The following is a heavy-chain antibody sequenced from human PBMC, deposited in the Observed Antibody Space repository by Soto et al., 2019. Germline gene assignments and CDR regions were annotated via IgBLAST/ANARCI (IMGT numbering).Heavy chain of an antibody. V-gene: IGHV3-64*01. D-gene: IGHD5-18*01. J-gene: IGHJ6*02. CDR2: ISSNGGST. CDR1: GFTFSSYA. Sequence: GGSLRLSCAASGFTFSSYAMHWVRQAPGKGLEYVSAISSNGGSTYYGNSVKGRFTISRDNSKNTLYLQMGSLRAEDMAVYYCARDDTVGYSYGDYYYYYGMDVWGQGTTVTVSS. CDR3: ARDDTVGYSYGDYYYYYGMDV.